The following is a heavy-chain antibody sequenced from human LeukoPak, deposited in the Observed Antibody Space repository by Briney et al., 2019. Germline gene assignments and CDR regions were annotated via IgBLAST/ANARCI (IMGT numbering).Heavy chain of an antibody. CDR1: GLTFSSYA. J-gene: IGHJ4*02. CDR2: ISGSGGTT. Sequence: GGSLRLSCAASGLTFSSYAMSWVRQAPGKGLEWVSTISGSGGTTYYADSVEGQFTTSRDNSKNTVSLQMNSLRAEDTAIYYCAKSVSPGGYVGSLYFFDDWGQGTLVTVSS. CDR3: AKSVSPGGYVGSLYFFDD. V-gene: IGHV3-23*01. D-gene: IGHD1-26*01.